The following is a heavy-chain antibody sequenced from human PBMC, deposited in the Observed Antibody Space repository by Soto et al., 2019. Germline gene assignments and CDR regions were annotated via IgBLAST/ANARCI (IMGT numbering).Heavy chain of an antibody. Sequence: PSATLSLTCAVYGGSFSGYYWSWIRQPPGKGLEWIGEINHSGSTNYNPSLKSRVTISVDTSKNQFSLKLSSVTAADTAVYYCSRGLTDRWLQVYYFDSWGEGTLVTVSS. D-gene: IGHD5-12*01. CDR1: GGSFSGYY. J-gene: IGHJ4*02. V-gene: IGHV4-34*01. CDR3: SRGLTDRWLQVYYFDS. CDR2: INHSGST.